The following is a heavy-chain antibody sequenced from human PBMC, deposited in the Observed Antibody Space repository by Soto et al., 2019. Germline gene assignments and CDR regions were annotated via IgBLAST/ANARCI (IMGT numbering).Heavy chain of an antibody. Sequence: ASVKVSCKASGGTFSSYAISWVRQAPGQGLEWMGGIIPILGIANYAQKFQGSVTITADKSTSTAYMELSSLRSEDTAVYYCARSTLEQVVVITLGAFDIWGQGTMVTVSS. CDR2: IIPILGIA. J-gene: IGHJ3*02. D-gene: IGHD3-22*01. V-gene: IGHV1-69*10. CDR1: GGTFSSYA. CDR3: ARSTLEQVVVITLGAFDI.